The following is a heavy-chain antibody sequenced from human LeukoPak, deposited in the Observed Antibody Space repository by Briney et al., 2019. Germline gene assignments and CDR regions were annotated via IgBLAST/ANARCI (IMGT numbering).Heavy chain of an antibody. CDR2: ISYDGSNK. CDR1: GFTFSSYG. Sequence: HPGGSLRLSCAASGFTFSSYGMHWVRQAPGKGLEGVAVISYDGSNKYYADSVKGRFTISRDNSKNKLYLQMNSLRAEDTAVYYCAKDRASSGATYYFDYWGQGTLVTVSS. D-gene: IGHD3-22*01. J-gene: IGHJ4*02. CDR3: AKDRASSGATYYFDY. V-gene: IGHV3-30*18.